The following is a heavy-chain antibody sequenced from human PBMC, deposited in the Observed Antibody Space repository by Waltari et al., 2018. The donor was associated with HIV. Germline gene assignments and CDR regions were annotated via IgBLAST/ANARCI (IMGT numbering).Heavy chain of an antibody. CDR3: ARAIYCSSISCSYFDD. Sequence: EVQLVESGGGLVQSGGSLRLSCAVSGLSFSGYWLSWVRQAPGKGLEWVANIKEDGSEKYYVDSVKGRFTISRDNAKNSLYLQMNSLRAEDTAMYYCARAIYCSSISCSYFDDWGQGTLVTVSS. D-gene: IGHD2-2*01. J-gene: IGHJ4*02. V-gene: IGHV3-7*01. CDR1: GLSFSGYW. CDR2: IKEDGSEK.